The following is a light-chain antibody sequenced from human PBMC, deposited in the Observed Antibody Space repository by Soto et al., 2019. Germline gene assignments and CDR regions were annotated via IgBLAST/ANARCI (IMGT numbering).Light chain of an antibody. J-gene: IGLJ2*01. Sequence: QSVLTQPPSASGTPGQRVTISCSGSISNIGSNFIYWYQQLPGTAPKLLINRNNERPSGVPDRFSGSKSGTSASLAISGLRSEDEADYHCAAWDDSLSGVVFGGGTKLTVL. CDR2: RNN. CDR1: ISNIGSNF. CDR3: AAWDDSLSGVV. V-gene: IGLV1-47*01.